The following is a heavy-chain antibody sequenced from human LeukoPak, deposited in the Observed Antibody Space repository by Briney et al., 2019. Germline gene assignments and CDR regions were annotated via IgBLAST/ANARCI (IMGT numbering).Heavy chain of an antibody. V-gene: IGHV4-4*02. Sequence: SGTLSLTCAVSGGSINSSNWWTWVRQPLGKGLEWIGEIYHSGSTNYSPSLRSRVTISVDKSKNQFSLKLYSVTAADTAVYYCARILPPIDYWGQGTLVTVSS. CDR1: GGSINSSNW. J-gene: IGHJ4*02. CDR2: IYHSGST. CDR3: ARILPPIDY.